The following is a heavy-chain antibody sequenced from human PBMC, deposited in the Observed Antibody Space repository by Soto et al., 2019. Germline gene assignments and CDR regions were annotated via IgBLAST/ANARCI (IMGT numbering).Heavy chain of an antibody. CDR1: GFTFSSYS. CDR3: ARDRYSSGWRDAFDI. V-gene: IGHV3-48*04. CDR2: ISSSSSTI. J-gene: IGHJ3*02. D-gene: IGHD6-19*01. Sequence: GGSLRLSCAASGFTFSSYSMSWVRQAPGKGLEWVSYISSSSSTIYYADSVKGRFTISRDNAKNSLYLQMNSLRAEDTAVYYCARDRYSSGWRDAFDIWGQGTMVTVSS.